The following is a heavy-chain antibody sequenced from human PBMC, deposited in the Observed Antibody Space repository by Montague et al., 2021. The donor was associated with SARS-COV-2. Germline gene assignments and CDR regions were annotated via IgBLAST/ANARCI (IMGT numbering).Heavy chain of an antibody. Sequence: SETLSLTCTVSGGSISSYYWSWIRQPPGKGLEWIGYIYYSGSTNYNPSLKSRVTISVDTSKNQFSLKLSSVTAADTAVYYCARGREYSSSAGFDYWGQGTRAPVS. CDR2: IYYSGST. CDR1: GGSISSYY. V-gene: IGHV4-59*01. CDR3: ARGREYSSSAGFDY. J-gene: IGHJ4*02. D-gene: IGHD6-6*01.